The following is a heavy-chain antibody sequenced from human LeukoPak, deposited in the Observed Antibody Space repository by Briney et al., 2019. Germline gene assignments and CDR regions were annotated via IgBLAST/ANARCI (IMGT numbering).Heavy chain of an antibody. CDR2: MNPNSGNT. J-gene: IGHJ3*02. CDR1: GYTFTSYD. V-gene: IGHV1-8*01. D-gene: IGHD4-17*01. CDR3: ARDPSGDYIGTFDM. Sequence: GASVKVSCKASGYTFTSYDINWVRQATGQGLEWMGWMNPNSGNTGYAQKFQGRVTMTRNTSISTAYMELNSLRVEDTAVYFCARDPSGDYIGTFDMWGRGTMVSVSS.